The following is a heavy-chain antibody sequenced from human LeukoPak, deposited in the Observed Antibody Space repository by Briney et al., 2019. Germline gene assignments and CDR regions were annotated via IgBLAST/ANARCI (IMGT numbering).Heavy chain of an antibody. CDR3: ARLLYDYVWGSYRSYYFDF. D-gene: IGHD3-16*02. Sequence: GGSLRLSCAASGFTFSTYSMNWVRQAPGKGLDWVSAISSSSTYIYYADSVKGRITITRDNAKNSLYLQMNSLRAEDTAVYYCARLLYDYVWGSYRSYYFDFWGQGTLVTVSS. V-gene: IGHV3-21*01. CDR1: GFTFSTYS. J-gene: IGHJ4*02. CDR2: ISSSSTYI.